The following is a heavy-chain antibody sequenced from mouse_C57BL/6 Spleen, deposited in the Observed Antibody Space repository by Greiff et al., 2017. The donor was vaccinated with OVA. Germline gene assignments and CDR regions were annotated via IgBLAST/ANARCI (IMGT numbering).Heavy chain of an antibody. Sequence: VQLQQSGPELVKPGASVKMSCKASGYTFTDYNMHWVKQSHGKSLEWIGYINPNNGGTSYNQKFKGKATLTVTKSSSTAYMELRSLTSEDSAVYYCASTFYGNYDWYFDVWGTGTTVTVSS. CDR2: INPNNGGT. J-gene: IGHJ1*03. CDR3: ASTFYGNYDWYFDV. V-gene: IGHV1-22*01. D-gene: IGHD2-1*01. CDR1: GYTFTDYN.